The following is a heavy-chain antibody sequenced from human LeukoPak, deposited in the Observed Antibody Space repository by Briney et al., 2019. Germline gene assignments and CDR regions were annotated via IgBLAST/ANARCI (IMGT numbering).Heavy chain of an antibody. CDR1: GGTFSSYA. J-gene: IGHJ6*03. CDR2: IIPIFGTA. Sequence: SVKVSCKASGGTFSSYAISWVRQAPGQGLEWMGGIIPIFGTANYAQKFQGRVTMTTDTSTSTAYMELRSLRSDDTAVYYCARIPGRLRADYYYYYMDVWGKGTTVTVSS. CDR3: ARIPGRLRADYYYYYMDV. V-gene: IGHV1-69*05. D-gene: IGHD5-12*01.